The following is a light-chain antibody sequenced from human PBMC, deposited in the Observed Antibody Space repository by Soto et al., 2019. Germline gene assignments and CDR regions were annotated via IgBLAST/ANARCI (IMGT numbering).Light chain of an antibody. Sequence: QSVLTQPPSVSGAPGQRVTISCTGSSSNIGAGYDVHWYQQLPGTAPKLLIYGNSNRPSGVPDRFSGSKSGTSASLVITGLQAEYEADYYCQSYDSSLSGSGVFGGGTKLTVL. V-gene: IGLV1-40*01. CDR2: GNS. J-gene: IGLJ3*02. CDR1: SSNIGAGYD. CDR3: QSYDSSLSGSGV.